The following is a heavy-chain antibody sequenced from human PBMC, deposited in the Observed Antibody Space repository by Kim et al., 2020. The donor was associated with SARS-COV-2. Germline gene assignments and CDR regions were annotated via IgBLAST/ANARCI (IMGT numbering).Heavy chain of an antibody. Sequence: SETLSLTCTVSGGSINSGDYYWSWIRQHPGKGLEWIGYIFDSGNIYYSPSLKGRASISMDTSKNQFSLKLTSVTAADTAVYYCARDPKLGDDFDVWGQGTRVTVSS. CDR2: IFDSGNI. CDR1: GGSINSGDYY. D-gene: IGHD3-10*01. CDR3: ARDPKLGDDFDV. V-gene: IGHV4-31*03. J-gene: IGHJ3*01.